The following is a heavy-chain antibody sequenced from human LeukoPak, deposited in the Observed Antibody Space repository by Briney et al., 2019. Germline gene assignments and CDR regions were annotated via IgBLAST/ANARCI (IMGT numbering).Heavy chain of an antibody. Sequence: PSETLSLTCAVYGGSFSGYYWSWIRQPPGKGLEWIGEINHSGSTNYNPSLKSRVTISVDTSKNQFSLKLSSVTAADTAVYYCARVSFPLYRSNWFDPWGQGTLVTVSS. CDR3: ARVSFPLYRSNWFDP. V-gene: IGHV4-34*01. CDR1: GGSFSGYY. CDR2: INHSGST. J-gene: IGHJ5*02.